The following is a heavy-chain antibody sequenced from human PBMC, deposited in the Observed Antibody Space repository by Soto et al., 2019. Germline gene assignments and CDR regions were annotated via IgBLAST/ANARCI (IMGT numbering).Heavy chain of an antibody. V-gene: IGHV4-59*08. CDR1: GGSITSYY. CDR3: ARHPTVNYYGMDV. CDR2: VYYSGST. J-gene: IGHJ6*02. Sequence: QVQLQESGPGLVKPSETLSLTCTVSGGSITSYYWSWIRQPPGKGLEWIGYVYYSGSTNYNPSLKSRVSIAVDTSKNQFSLKRSSVTAADPAVYYCARHPTVNYYGMDVWGQGTTVTVSS.